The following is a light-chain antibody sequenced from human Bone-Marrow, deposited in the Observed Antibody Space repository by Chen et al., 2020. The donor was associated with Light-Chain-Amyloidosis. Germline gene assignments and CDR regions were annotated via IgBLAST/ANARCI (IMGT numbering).Light chain of an antibody. V-gene: IGKV3-20*01. Sequence: EIVLTQSPGTLSLSPGEGANLSCRASQTISSNYLTWYQQKFGQAPRLLMYGSSSRATGIPDRFTGSGSGTDFTLNINRLEPEDFAMYYCQQYGTSPLTFGGGTKVEIK. CDR3: QQYGTSPLT. CDR1: QTISSNY. CDR2: GSS. J-gene: IGKJ4*01.